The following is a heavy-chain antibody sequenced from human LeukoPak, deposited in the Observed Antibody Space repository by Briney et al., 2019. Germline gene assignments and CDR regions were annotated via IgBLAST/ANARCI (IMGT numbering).Heavy chain of an antibody. CDR1: GYMFTELS. CDR2: FDPEDDEK. D-gene: IGHD3-22*01. CDR3: AAELSSGYFDY. Sequence: ASVKVSCKVSGYMFTELSMHWVRQAPGKGHEWMGGFDPEDDEKMYAQKFQGRVTMTEVTSTDTAYMELSSLRSEDTAVYYCAAELSSGYFDYWGQGTLVTVSS. V-gene: IGHV1-24*01. J-gene: IGHJ4*02.